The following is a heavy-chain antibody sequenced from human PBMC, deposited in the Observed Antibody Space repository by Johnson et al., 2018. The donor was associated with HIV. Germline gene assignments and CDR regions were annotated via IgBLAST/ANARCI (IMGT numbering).Heavy chain of an antibody. D-gene: IGHD4-17*01. V-gene: IGHV3-23*04. CDR3: AKRRSDYGDYDAFDI. CDR2: ISGSGGST. CDR1: GFTFTYYA. J-gene: IGHJ3*02. Sequence: EVQLVESGGGLVQPGGSLRLSCAASGFTFTYYAMSWVRQAPGKGLEWVSGISGSGGSTYYADSVKGRFTISRDNAKNTLYLQMNSLRAEDTAVYYCAKRRSDYGDYDAFDIWGQGTMVTVSS.